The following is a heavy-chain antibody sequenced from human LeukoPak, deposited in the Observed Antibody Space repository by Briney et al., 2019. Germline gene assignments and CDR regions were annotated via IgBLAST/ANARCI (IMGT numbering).Heavy chain of an antibody. V-gene: IGHV4-59*01. CDR3: ARGVAARRGNWFDP. CDR2: ISYSWRT. J-gene: IGHJ5*02. Sequence: SETLSLPCPVPGGPISRFYWSWVRQAPGKGLEWIGYISYSWRTNYNPSLKGRVTISVDTPQNPFSLKLSSVTAAETAVYYCARGVAARRGNWFDPWGQGTLVTVSS. D-gene: IGHD6-6*01. CDR1: GGPISRFY.